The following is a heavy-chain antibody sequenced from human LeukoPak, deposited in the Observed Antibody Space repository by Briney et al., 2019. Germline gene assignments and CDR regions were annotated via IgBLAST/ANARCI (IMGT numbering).Heavy chain of an antibody. CDR1: GFTFSSYA. V-gene: IGHV3-30*04. Sequence: GGSLRLSCAASGFTFSSYAMHWVRQAPGKGLEWVAVISYDGSNKYYADSVKGRFTISRDNSKNTLYLQMNSLRAEDTAVYYCAREMHCGGDCYFMFGAPFDYWGQGTLVTVSS. D-gene: IGHD2-21*02. CDR3: AREMHCGGDCYFMFGAPFDY. CDR2: ISYDGSNK. J-gene: IGHJ4*02.